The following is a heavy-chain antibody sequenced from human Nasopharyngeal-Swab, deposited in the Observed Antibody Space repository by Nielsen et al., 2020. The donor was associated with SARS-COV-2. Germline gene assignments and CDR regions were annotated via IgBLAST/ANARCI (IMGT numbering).Heavy chain of an antibody. V-gene: IGHV4-59*01. J-gene: IGHJ3*02. D-gene: IGHD3-10*01. Sequence: SETLSLTCTVSGGSISSYYWSWIRQPPGKGLEWIGYIYYSGSTNYNPSLKSRVTISVDTSKNQFSLKLSSVTAADTAVYYCARDPGAHDGAFDIWGQGTMVTVSS. CDR1: GGSISSYY. CDR3: ARDPGAHDGAFDI. CDR2: IYYSGST.